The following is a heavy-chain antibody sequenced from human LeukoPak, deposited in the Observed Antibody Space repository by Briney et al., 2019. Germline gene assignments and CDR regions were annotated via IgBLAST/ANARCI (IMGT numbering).Heavy chain of an antibody. J-gene: IGHJ3*02. CDR1: GGTLSSYT. CDR2: IIPIFGTA. V-gene: IGHV1-69*13. CDR3: ARDLAPYSGSLHAFDI. D-gene: IGHD1-26*01. Sequence: SVKVSCKASGGTLSSYTISWVRQAPGQGLEWRGGIIPIFGTANYAQKFQGRVTITADESTSTAYMELSSLRSEDTAVYYCARDLAPYSGSLHAFDIWGQGTMVTVSS.